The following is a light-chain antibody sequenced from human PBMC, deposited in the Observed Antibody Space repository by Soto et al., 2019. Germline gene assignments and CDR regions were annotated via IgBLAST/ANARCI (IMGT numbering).Light chain of an antibody. J-gene: IGKJ1*01. CDR1: ETISNN. CDR2: EAS. Sequence: EIVMTQSPATLSMSPGERATLSCRASETISNNLVWYQQKPGQAPRLLIHEASTRATGIPARFSGSGSGTEFTLTISSLQSEDCAVYYCQQYKNWPRTFGQGTKVEIK. CDR3: QQYKNWPRT. V-gene: IGKV3D-15*01.